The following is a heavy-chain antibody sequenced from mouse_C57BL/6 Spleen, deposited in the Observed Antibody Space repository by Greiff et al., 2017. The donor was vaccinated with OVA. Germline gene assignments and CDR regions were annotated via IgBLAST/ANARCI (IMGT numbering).Heavy chain of an antibody. CDR2: IHPSDSDT. CDR3: AIDEVLRGYFDV. Sequence: QVQLQQPGAELVKPGASVKVSCKASGYTFTSYWMHWVKQRPGQGLEWIGRIHPSDSDTKYNPKFKGKATLTVDKSSSTAYMQLSSLTSEDSAVYYCAIDEVLRGYFDVWGTGTTVTVSS. V-gene: IGHV1-74*01. CDR1: GYTFTSYW. J-gene: IGHJ1*03. D-gene: IGHD1-1*01.